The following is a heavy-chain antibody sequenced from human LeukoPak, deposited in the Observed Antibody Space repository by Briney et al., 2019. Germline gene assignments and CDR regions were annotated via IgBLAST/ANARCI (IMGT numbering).Heavy chain of an antibody. J-gene: IGHJ4*02. Sequence: GGSLRLTCAASGFTFSSYAMSWVRQAPGKGLEWVSAISGSGGSTYYADSVKGRFTISRDNSKNTLYLQMNSLRAEDTAVYYCAKATPYYGDYRYFDYWGQGTLVTVSS. CDR3: AKATPYYGDYRYFDY. CDR1: GFTFSSYA. CDR2: ISGSGGST. D-gene: IGHD4-17*01. V-gene: IGHV3-23*01.